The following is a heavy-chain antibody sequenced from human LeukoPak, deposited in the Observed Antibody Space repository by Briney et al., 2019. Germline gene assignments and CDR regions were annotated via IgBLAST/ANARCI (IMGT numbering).Heavy chain of an antibody. J-gene: IGHJ4*02. V-gene: IGHV4-39*02. D-gene: IGHD1-14*01. CDR2: IYYSGST. Sequence: SETLSLTCTVSGGSISSSSYYWGWIRQPPGKGLEWIGSIYYSGSTYYNPSLKSRVTISVDTSKNQFSLKLSSVTAADTAVYYCATDVNPNYFDYWGQGTLVTASS. CDR3: ATDVNPNYFDY. CDR1: GGSISSSSYY.